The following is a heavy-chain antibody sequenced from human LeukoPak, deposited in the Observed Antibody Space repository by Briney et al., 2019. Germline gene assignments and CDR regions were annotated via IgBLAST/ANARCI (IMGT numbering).Heavy chain of an antibody. CDR3: AGDLRRHVYNRDWYFDL. CDR2: INPSGGST. V-gene: IGHV1-46*01. Sequence: GASVKVSCKASGYTFISHNMHWVRQAPRHGLEWMGMINPSGGSTTYAQKIQGRVTMTRDTSTSTVYMELSSLRSEDTAVYFCAGDLRRHVYNRDWYFDLWGRGTLVTVFS. J-gene: IGHJ2*01. CDR1: GYTFISHN. D-gene: IGHD5-24*01.